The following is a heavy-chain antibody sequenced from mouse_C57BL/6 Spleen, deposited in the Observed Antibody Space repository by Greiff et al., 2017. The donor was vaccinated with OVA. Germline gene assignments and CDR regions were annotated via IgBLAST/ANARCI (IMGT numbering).Heavy chain of an antibody. CDR1: GYAFSSSW. D-gene: IGHD1-1*01. V-gene: IGHV1-82*01. CDR3: ARRGYYGSSWYFDV. J-gene: IGHJ1*03. Sequence: QVQLQQSGPELVKPGASVKISCKASGYAFSSSWMNWVKQRPGKGLEWIGRIYPGDGDTNYNGKFKGKATLTADKYSSTAYMQLSSLTSEASAVYFCARRGYYGSSWYFDVWGTGTTVTVSS. CDR2: IYPGDGDT.